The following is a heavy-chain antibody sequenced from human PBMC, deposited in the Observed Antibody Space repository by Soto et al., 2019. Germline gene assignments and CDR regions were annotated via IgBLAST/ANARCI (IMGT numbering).Heavy chain of an antibody. CDR2: IYFSGTT. D-gene: IGHD3-16*01. V-gene: IGHV4-31*03. CDR1: GGSISSGGHY. CDR3: ARMRRAPYYCDY. Sequence: SETLSLTCTVSGGSISSGGHYWSWIRQHPGKGLEWIGYIYFSGTTYYSPSLKSRITVSIDTSKSQFSLKLISVTAADTSAYYCARMRRAPYYCDYWGQGTLVTVSS. J-gene: IGHJ4*02.